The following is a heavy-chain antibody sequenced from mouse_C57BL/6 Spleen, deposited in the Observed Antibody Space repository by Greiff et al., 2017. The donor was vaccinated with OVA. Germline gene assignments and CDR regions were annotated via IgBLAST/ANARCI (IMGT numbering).Heavy chain of an antibody. CDR1: GYTFTSYW. D-gene: IGHD2-3*01. CDR3: ARSGYDDYAMDY. Sequence: VQLQQPGAELVKPGASVKLSCKASGYTFTSYWMHWVKQRPGQGLEWIGMIHPNSGSTNYNEKFKSKATLTVDKSSSTAYMQLSSLTSEDSAVYYCARSGYDDYAMDYWGQGTSVTVSS. V-gene: IGHV1-64*01. J-gene: IGHJ4*01. CDR2: IHPNSGST.